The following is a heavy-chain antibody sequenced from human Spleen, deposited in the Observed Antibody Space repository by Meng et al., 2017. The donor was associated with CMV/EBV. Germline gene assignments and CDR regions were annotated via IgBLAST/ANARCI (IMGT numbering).Heavy chain of an antibody. V-gene: IGHV2-5*01. J-gene: IGHJ5*02. Sequence: LSTCGVGVDCLRQPPGKALEWLALIYWNDDVRYSPSLKSRLTISKDTSKKQVVLKMTNMDPADTATYYCAHRVGYCSSRTCYNWFDPWGQGTLVTVSS. CDR1: LSTCGVG. CDR2: IYWNDDV. CDR3: AHRVGYCSSRTCYNWFDP. D-gene: IGHD2-2*03.